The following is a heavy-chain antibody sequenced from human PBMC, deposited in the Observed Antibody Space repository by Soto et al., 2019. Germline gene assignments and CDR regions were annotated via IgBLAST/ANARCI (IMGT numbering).Heavy chain of an antibody. V-gene: IGHV4-31*03. Sequence: NPSETLSLTCTVSGGSISSGGYYWSWIRQHPGKGLEWIGYIYYSGSTYYNPSLKSRVTISVDTSKNQFSLKLSSVTAADTAVYYCARGRVSSSAGFYSWFDPWGQGTLVTVSS. CDR2: IYYSGST. J-gene: IGHJ5*02. CDR3: ARGRVSSSAGFYSWFDP. CDR1: GGSISSGGYY. D-gene: IGHD6-6*01.